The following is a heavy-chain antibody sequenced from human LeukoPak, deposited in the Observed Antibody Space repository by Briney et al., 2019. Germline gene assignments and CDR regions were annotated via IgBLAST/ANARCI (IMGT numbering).Heavy chain of an antibody. CDR1: GFTFSSYG. V-gene: IGHV3-30*18. CDR2: ISYDGSNK. Sequence: GGSLRLSCAASGFTFSSYGMHWVRQAPGKGLEWVAVISYDGSNKYYADSVKGRFTISRDNSKNTLYLQMNSLRAEDTAVYYCAKENDILTGYDDYWGQGTLVTVSS. J-gene: IGHJ4*02. D-gene: IGHD3-9*01. CDR3: AKENDILTGYDDY.